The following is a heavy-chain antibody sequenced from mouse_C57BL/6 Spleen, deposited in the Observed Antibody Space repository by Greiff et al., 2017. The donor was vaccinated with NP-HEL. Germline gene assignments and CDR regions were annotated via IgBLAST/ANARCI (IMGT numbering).Heavy chain of an antibody. D-gene: IGHD4-1*01. CDR3: VRGPPLGFKYYYDMEE. CDR2: IRSKSSNYAT. CDR1: GGSCSTGA. J-gene: IGHJ4*01. Sequence: EVKVEESGGGLVQSKGGGKRAGAEEGGSCSTGAMRGGGESAGKGLEWVARIRSKSSNYATYYADSVKDRFTISRDDSQSMLYLQMNNLKTEDTAMYYCVRGPPLGFKYYYDMEEGGKG. V-gene: IGHV10-3*01.